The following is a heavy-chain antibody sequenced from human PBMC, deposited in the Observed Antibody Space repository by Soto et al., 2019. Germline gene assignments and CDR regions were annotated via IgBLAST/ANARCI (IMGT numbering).Heavy chain of an antibody. CDR2: INAGNGNT. D-gene: IGHD3-22*01. Sequence: ASVKVSCKASGYTFTSYDMHWVRQAPGQRLEWMGWINAGNGNTKYSQKFQGRVTITRDTSASTAYMELSSLRSEDTAVYYCAIRASYYDSSGYFDYWGQGTLVTVSS. CDR3: AIRASYYDSSGYFDY. J-gene: IGHJ4*02. CDR1: GYTFTSYD. V-gene: IGHV1-3*01.